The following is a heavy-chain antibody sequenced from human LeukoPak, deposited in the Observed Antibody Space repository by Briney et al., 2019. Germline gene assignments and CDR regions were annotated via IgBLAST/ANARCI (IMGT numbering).Heavy chain of an antibody. CDR1: GGSISSYY. CDR2: IYYSGST. CDR3: ARFDYDSSGYFDY. J-gene: IGHJ4*02. Sequence: SETLSLTCTVSGGSISSYYWSWIRQPPGKGLEWIGYIYYSGSTNYNPSLKSRVTISVDTSKNQFSLKLSSVTAADTAVYYCARFDYDSSGYFDYWGQGTLVTPSS. V-gene: IGHV4-59*01. D-gene: IGHD3-22*01.